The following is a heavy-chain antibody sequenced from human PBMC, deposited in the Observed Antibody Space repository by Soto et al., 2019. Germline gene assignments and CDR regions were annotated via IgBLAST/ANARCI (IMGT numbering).Heavy chain of an antibody. CDR1: ESAFSNYS. D-gene: IGHD2-2*01. CDR2: ISSRGSTI. CDR3: AHLVRGCESRYAATGFGY. J-gene: IGHJ4*02. V-gene: IGHV3-48*02. Sequence: EVQLVESGGGLVQPGGSLRLSCAASESAFSNYSMNWVRQAPGKGLEWVSYISSRGSTIYYVDSVKGRFTISRDNAKNSLYLQMNSLRDEATAVYFCAHLVRGCESRYAATGFGYWGQGTLVTVSS.